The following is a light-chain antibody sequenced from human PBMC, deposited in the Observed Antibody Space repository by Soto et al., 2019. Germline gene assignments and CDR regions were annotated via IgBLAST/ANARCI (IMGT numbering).Light chain of an antibody. CDR1: SSDVGGYNY. CDR2: DVT. V-gene: IGLV2-14*03. CDR3: SSYTRSSTHV. J-gene: IGLJ1*01. Sequence: QSALTQPASVSGSPGQSITISCTGTSSDVGGYNYVSWYQQHPGKAPKLMIYDVTNRPSGVSNRFSGSKSGNTASLTISGLQAEDEADYYRSSYTRSSTHVFGTGTKLTVL.